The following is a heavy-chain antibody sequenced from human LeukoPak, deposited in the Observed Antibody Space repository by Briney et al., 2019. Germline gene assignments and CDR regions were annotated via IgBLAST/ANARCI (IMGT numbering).Heavy chain of an antibody. V-gene: IGHV1-18*01. CDR1: GYTFTNYG. CDR2: ISAYNGNT. J-gene: IGHJ6*02. CDR3: ARAGGYSGYDHDYYYYGMDV. D-gene: IGHD5-12*01. Sequence: GASVKVSCKASGYTFTNYGISWVRQAPGQGLEWMGWISAYNGNTNYAQKLQGRVTMTTDTSTSTAYMELRSLRSDDTAVYYCARAGGYSGYDHDYYYYGMDVWGQGTTVTVSS.